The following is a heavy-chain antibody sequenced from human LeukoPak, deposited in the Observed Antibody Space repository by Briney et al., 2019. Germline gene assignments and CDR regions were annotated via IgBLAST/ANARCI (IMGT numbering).Heavy chain of an antibody. J-gene: IGHJ4*02. V-gene: IGHV1-8*01. D-gene: IGHD7-27*01. CDR2: MSPNSGDT. Sequence: ASVKVSCKASGYTFTSYDINWVRHATGQGLVWMGWMSPNSGDTGYAQKFQGRVTMTRDTSISTAFMELTSLRSEDTAVYYCARGPPNWGFDFWGQGALVTVSS. CDR1: GYTFTSYD. CDR3: ARGPPNWGFDF.